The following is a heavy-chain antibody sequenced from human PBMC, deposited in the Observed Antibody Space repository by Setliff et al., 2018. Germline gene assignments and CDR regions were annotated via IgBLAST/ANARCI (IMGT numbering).Heavy chain of an antibody. J-gene: IGHJ5*02. CDR2: IYPADSDT. CDR1: GYSFITYW. V-gene: IGHV5-51*01. Sequence: GESLKISCKGSGYSFITYWIGWVRQMPGKGLEWMGIIYPADSDTRYNPSFKGQVTMSLDRSITTAYLQWDSLKASDTAIYYCAQKHQRASWAFDPWGRGTLVTVSS. CDR3: AQKHQRASWAFDP. D-gene: IGHD2-2*01.